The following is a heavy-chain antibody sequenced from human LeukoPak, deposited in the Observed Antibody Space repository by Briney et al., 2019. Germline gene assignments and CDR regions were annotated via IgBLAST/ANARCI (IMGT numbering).Heavy chain of an antibody. Sequence: SETLSLTCAVYGGSFSGYYWSWTRQPPGKGLEWIGEINHSGSTNYNPSLKSRVTISVDTSKNQFSLKLSSVTAADTAVYYCARGQYDFWSGYSRGDWFDPWGQGTLVTVSS. CDR1: GGSFSGYY. D-gene: IGHD3-3*01. J-gene: IGHJ5*02. CDR2: INHSGST. V-gene: IGHV4-34*01. CDR3: ARGQYDFWSGYSRGDWFDP.